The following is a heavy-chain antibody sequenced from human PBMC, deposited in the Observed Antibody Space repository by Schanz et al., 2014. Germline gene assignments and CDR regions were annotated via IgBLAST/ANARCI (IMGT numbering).Heavy chain of an antibody. V-gene: IGHV3-33*01. Sequence: QVQLVESGGGVVQPGRSLRLSCAASGFTFSSYGMHWVRQAPGKGLVWVAVIWYDGSNKYYADSVKGRFTISRDNSKNTLYLQMNSLRAEDTAVYYCARDRGGPDYWGQGTLVTVSS. D-gene: IGHD2-15*01. CDR1: GFTFSSYG. CDR2: IWYDGSNK. J-gene: IGHJ4*02. CDR3: ARDRGGPDY.